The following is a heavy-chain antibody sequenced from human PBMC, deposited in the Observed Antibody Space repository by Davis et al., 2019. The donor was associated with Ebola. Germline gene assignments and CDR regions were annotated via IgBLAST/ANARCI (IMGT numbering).Heavy chain of an antibody. CDR2: IYYSGST. Sequence: SETLSLTCTVSGGSISSSSYYWGWIRQPPGKGLEWIGSIYYSGSTYYNPSLKSRVTISVDTSKNQFSLKLSSVTAADTAVYYCARGGPSPYWYFDLWGRGTLVTVSS. CDR1: GGSISSSSYY. D-gene: IGHD3-16*01. CDR3: ARGGPSPYWYFDL. V-gene: IGHV4-39*07. J-gene: IGHJ2*01.